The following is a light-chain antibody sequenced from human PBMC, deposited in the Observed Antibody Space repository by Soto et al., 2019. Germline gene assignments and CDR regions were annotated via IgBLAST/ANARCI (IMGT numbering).Light chain of an antibody. CDR1: QSVPRNY. CDR2: GAS. Sequence: IVLTQSPGIQSLSPGERAALSCWASQSVPRNYLAWYQQKPGQAPRLLISGASTRATGIPDRFSGSGSGTDFTLTLSRLEPEDFAVYYCQQYGSSPQTFGQGTKVEI. CDR3: QQYGSSPQT. J-gene: IGKJ1*01. V-gene: IGKV3-20*01.